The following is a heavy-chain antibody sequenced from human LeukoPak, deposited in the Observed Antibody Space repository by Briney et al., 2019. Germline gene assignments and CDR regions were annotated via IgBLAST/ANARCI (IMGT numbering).Heavy chain of an antibody. D-gene: IGHD3-22*01. CDR2: INPSGGTT. Sequence: ASVKVSCKASGYTFTSYLISWVRQVPGQGLEWLGIINPSGGTTTYAQKFQGRVTMTRDTSTSTVYMELNTLRSEDTAVYYCARGSNYYYDVTADYPRYWGQGTLVTVSS. CDR3: ARGSNYYYDVTADYPRY. V-gene: IGHV1-46*01. CDR1: GYTFTSYL. J-gene: IGHJ4*02.